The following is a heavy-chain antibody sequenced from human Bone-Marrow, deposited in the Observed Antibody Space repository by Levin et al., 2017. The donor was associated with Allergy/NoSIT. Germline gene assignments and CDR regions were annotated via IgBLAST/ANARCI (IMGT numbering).Heavy chain of an antibody. CDR1: GGSISSINYY. V-gene: IGHV4-39*01. J-gene: IGHJ5*02. CDR2: IYYSGST. CDR3: ARHGDSGDNSGWDRFDP. Sequence: GSLRLSCTVSGGSISSINYYWAWIRQPPGKGLEWIGTIYYSGSTYYYPSLKSRVTISVDTSKNQFSLKLNSVTAADTAIYYCARHGDSGDNSGWDRFDPWGQGTLVTVSS. D-gene: IGHD6-19*01.